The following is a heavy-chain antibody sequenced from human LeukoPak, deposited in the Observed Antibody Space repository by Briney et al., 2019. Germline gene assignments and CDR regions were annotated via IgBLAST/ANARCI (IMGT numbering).Heavy chain of an antibody. D-gene: IGHD6-19*01. V-gene: IGHV4-30-2*01. Sequence: SQTLSLTCAVSGGSISSGGYSWSWIRQPPGKGLEWIGYIYHSGSTYYNPSLKSRVTISVDRSKNQFSLKLSSVTAADTAVYYCASSRWLVPFDYWGQGTLVTVSS. CDR1: GGSISSGGYS. CDR3: ASSRWLVPFDY. J-gene: IGHJ4*02. CDR2: IYHSGST.